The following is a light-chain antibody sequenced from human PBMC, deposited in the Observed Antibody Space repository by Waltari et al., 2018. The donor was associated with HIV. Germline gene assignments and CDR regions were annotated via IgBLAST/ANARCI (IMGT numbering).Light chain of an antibody. V-gene: IGKV1-39*01. CDR3: QQSYYSPT. Sequence: DIQMTQSPSSLSASIGDRVNITCRAGQNVKNYLNWYQQRPGQAPKILIYGAATLYTGVPSRFSGSGSGTDFTLTITNLQPEDFAVYFCQQSYYSPTFGPGTTVDTK. CDR1: QNVKNY. J-gene: IGKJ3*01. CDR2: GAA.